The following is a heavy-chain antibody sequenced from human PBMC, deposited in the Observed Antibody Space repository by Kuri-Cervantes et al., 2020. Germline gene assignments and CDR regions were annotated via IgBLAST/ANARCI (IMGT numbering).Heavy chain of an antibody. J-gene: IGHJ5*02. Sequence: SVKVSCKASGGTFSSYAISWVRQAPGQGLEWMGGIIPIFGTANYAQKFQGRVTITADISTSTAYMELSSLRSEDTAVYYCARTDDSTLWFDPWGQGTLVTVSS. V-gene: IGHV1-69*06. CDR1: GGTFSSYA. D-gene: IGHD1-1*01. CDR2: IIPIFGTA. CDR3: ARTDDSTLWFDP.